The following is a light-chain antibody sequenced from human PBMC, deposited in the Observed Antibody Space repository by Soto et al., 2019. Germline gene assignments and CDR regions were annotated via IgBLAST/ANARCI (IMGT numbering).Light chain of an antibody. Sequence: SYELTQPPSVSVSPGQTARITCSGDALPKQYAYWYQQKPGQAPVLVIYKDSERPSGIPERVSGSSSGTTVTLTISGVQAEDEADYYCQSADSSGTYVVFGGGNKLTV. V-gene: IGLV3-25*03. J-gene: IGLJ2*01. CDR2: KDS. CDR1: ALPKQY. CDR3: QSADSSGTYVV.